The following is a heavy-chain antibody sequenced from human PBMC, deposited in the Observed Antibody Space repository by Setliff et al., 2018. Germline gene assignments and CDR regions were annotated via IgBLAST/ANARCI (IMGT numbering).Heavy chain of an antibody. V-gene: IGHV1-69*13. CDR1: GGTFSSSG. CDR2: FIPILGAT. Sequence: ASVKVSCKSSGGTFSSSGITWVRQAPGQGLQWLGRFIPILGATNYAQNFQGRVTITADESTSTGYMELRSLRSDDTAVFYCARDTRDRYDRSGHYLSLDYWGQGTLVTVSS. J-gene: IGHJ4*02. D-gene: IGHD3-22*01. CDR3: ARDTRDRYDRSGHYLSLDY.